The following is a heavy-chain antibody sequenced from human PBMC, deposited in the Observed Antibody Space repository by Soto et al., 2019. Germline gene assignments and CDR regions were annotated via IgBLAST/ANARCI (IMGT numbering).Heavy chain of an antibody. CDR2: IYYSGST. V-gene: IGHV4-59*08. Sequence: SETLSLTCSVAGGSLSNYYWSWIRQPPGKGLEWIGYIYYSGSTNYNPSLKSRVTISVDTSKNQLSLKLSSVTAVDTAVYYCARHGTRYLEWPYGMDVWGQGTTVTVSS. CDR1: GGSLSNYY. J-gene: IGHJ6*02. D-gene: IGHD3-9*01. CDR3: ARHGTRYLEWPYGMDV.